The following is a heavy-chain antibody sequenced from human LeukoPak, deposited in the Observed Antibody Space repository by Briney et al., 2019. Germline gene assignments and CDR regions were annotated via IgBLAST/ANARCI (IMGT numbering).Heavy chain of an antibody. CDR1: GGSSSSYY. D-gene: IGHD3-22*01. CDR2: IYTSGST. Sequence: PSETLSLTCTVSGGSSSSYYWSWIRQPAGKGLEWIGRIYTSGSTNYNPSLKSRVTMSVDTSKNQFSLKLSSVTAADTAVYYCARSAVHYYDSSGFDYWGQGTLVTVSS. J-gene: IGHJ4*02. V-gene: IGHV4-4*07. CDR3: ARSAVHYYDSSGFDY.